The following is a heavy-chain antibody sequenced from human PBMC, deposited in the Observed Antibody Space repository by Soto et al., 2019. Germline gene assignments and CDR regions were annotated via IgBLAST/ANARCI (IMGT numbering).Heavy chain of an antibody. Sequence: ASVKVSCKVSGYTLTELSMHWVRQAPGKGLEWMGGFDPEDGETIYAQKFQGRVTMTEDTSTDTAYMELSSLRSEDTAAYYCATRVEYDFCSGYSSYYYYGMDVWGQGTTVTVSS. CDR2: FDPEDGET. CDR1: GYTLTELS. CDR3: ATRVEYDFCSGYSSYYYYGMDV. D-gene: IGHD3-3*01. V-gene: IGHV1-24*01. J-gene: IGHJ6*02.